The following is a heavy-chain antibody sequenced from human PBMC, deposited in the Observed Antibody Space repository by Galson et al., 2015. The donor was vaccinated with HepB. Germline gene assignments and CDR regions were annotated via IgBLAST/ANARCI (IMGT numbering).Heavy chain of an antibody. CDR3: ARERRQTLKSTVTTPPDV. CDR1: GYTFTSYG. D-gene: IGHD4-17*01. CDR2: ISAYNGNT. Sequence: SVKVSCKASGYTFTSYGISWVRQAPGQGLEWMGWISAYNGNTNYAQKLQGRVTMTTDTSTSTAYMELRSLRSDDTAVYYCARERRQTLKSTVTTPPDVWGQGTTVTVSS. J-gene: IGHJ6*02. V-gene: IGHV1-18*04.